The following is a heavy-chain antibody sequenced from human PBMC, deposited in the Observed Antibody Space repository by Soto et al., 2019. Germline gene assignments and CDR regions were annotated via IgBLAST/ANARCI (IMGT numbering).Heavy chain of an antibody. V-gene: IGHV3-74*01. CDR2: INSDGSST. CDR3: ARDWSTYYYGMDV. Sequence: QPGGSLRLSCAASGFTFSSYWMHWVHQAPGKGLVWVSRINSDGSSTSYADSVKGRFTISRDNAKNTLYLQMNSLRAEDTAVYYCARDWSTYYYGMDVWGQGTTVTVSS. CDR1: GFTFSSYW. D-gene: IGHD4-17*01. J-gene: IGHJ6*02.